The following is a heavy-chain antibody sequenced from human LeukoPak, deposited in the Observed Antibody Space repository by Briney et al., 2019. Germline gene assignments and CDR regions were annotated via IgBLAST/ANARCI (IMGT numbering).Heavy chain of an antibody. CDR1: GYTFTSYY. CDR3: ARDRCSGGSCYPKPKQTPDAFDI. CDR2: INPSGGST. V-gene: IGHV1-46*01. J-gene: IGHJ3*02. Sequence: ASVKVSCKASGYTFTSYYMHWVRQAPGQGLEWMGIINPSGGSTSYAQKFQGRVTMTRDTSTSTVYMELSSLRSEDTAVYYCARDRCSGGSCYPKPKQTPDAFDIWGQGTMVTVSS. D-gene: IGHD2-15*01.